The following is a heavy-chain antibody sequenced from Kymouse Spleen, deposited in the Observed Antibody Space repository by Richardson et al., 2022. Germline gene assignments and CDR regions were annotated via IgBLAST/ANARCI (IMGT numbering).Heavy chain of an antibody. J-gene: IGHJ4*02. Sequence: QVQLVESGGGVVQPGRSLRLSCAASGFTFSSYGMHWVRQAPGKGLEWVAVISYDGSNKYYADSVKGRFTISRDNSKNTLYLQMNSLRAEDTAVYYCAKDWDVGQDYWGQGTLVTVSS. V-gene: IGHV3-30*18. D-gene: IGHD1-26*01,IGHD3-16*02. CDR2: ISYDGSNK. CDR1: GFTFSSYG. CDR3: AKDWDVGQDY.